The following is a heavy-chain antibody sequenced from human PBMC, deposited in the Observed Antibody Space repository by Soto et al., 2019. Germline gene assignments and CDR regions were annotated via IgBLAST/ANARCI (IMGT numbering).Heavy chain of an antibody. V-gene: IGHV4-30-4*01. J-gene: IGHJ4*01. CDR1: GGSISSADYY. D-gene: IGHD3-10*01. CDR2: FHSSGAT. CDR3: ASIWFGDFDY. Sequence: SETQSLTCPVSGGSISSADYYWSWIRQPPGKGLEWIGYFHSSGATYKDPSLKSRVTISVDTSKNQISLKLDSVTAADTAVYYCASIWFGDFDYWGHGTLVTVSS.